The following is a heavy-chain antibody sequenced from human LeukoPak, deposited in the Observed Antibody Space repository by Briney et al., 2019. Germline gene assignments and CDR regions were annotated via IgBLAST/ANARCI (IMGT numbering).Heavy chain of an antibody. J-gene: IGHJ4*02. CDR3: TRDLEY. CDR2: ISSGGSVM. V-gene: IGHV3-48*01. Sequence: PGGSLRLSCGASGYTFSDYTMNWVRQAPGKGPEWISYISSGGSVMHYADSVKGRFTISRDNVENSLYLQMNSLRVEDTVVYYCTRDLEYWGQGVLVTVSS. CDR1: GYTFSDYT.